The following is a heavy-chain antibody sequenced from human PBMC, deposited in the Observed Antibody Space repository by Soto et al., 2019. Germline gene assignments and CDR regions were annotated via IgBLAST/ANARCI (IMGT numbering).Heavy chain of an antibody. D-gene: IGHD6-19*01. J-gene: IGHJ6*02. CDR3: ARDLRQWLALAGYYYYGMDV. Sequence: QVQLVESGGGVVQPGRSLRLSCAASGFTFSSYAMNWVRQAPGKGLEWVALISYDGSNKYYADSVKGRFTISRDNSKNTLYLQMNSLRAEDTAVYYCARDLRQWLALAGYYYYGMDVWGQGTTVTVSS. CDR2: ISYDGSNK. CDR1: GFTFSSYA. V-gene: IGHV3-30-3*01.